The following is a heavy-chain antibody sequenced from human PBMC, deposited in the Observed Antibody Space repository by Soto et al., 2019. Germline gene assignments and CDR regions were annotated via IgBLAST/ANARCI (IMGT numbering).Heavy chain of an antibody. V-gene: IGHV3-21*01. CDR2: ISSSSSYI. J-gene: IGHJ6*03. CDR3: ARVVSYSYYMDV. D-gene: IGHD3-10*01. Sequence: EVQLVESGGGLVKPGGSLRLSCAASGFTFSSYSMNWVRQAPGKGLEWVSSISSSSSYIYYADSVKGRFTIARDNAKKSLYLQMNSLRAEDTAVYYCARVVSYSYYMDVWGKGTTVTVSS. CDR1: GFTFSSYS.